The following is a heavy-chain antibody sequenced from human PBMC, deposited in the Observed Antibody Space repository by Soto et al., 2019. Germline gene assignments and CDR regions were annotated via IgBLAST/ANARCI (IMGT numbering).Heavy chain of an antibody. CDR2: ISSSGSYI. CDR3: AKTEYYGSDRAFEM. V-gene: IGHV3-23*01. CDR1: GFTVCSYA. D-gene: IGHD3-10*01. J-gene: IGHJ3*02. Sequence: EVQLLESGGGLVQPGGSLRLSCAASGFTVCSYALCWVRQAPRKGLEWVSGISSSGSYIFYADSVKGRFTISRDSSKNTLDLQTNSLGADDTAVYYCAKTEYYGSDRAFEMWGQGTKVTAS.